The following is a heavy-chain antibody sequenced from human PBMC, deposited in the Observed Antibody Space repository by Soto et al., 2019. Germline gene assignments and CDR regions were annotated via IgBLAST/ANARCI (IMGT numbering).Heavy chain of an antibody. J-gene: IGHJ4*02. CDR2: IYWDNDR. V-gene: IGHV2-5*02. Sequence: QITLKESGPTLVKPTQTLTLTCTFSGFSLSTTGVGVGWVRQPPGKALECLALIYWDNDRRYTPYLKSRLTVAKDTSKNQVVLTMTNMDPADTGTYYCAHRLCDSSCYWDVGFFDYWGQGSLVTVSS. CDR3: AHRLCDSSCYWDVGFFDY. D-gene: IGHD2-15*01. CDR1: GFSLSTTGVG.